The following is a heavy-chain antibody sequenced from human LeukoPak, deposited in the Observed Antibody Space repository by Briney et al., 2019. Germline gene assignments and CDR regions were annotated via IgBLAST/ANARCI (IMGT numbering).Heavy chain of an antibody. Sequence: GGSLRLSCAASGSTFSTNGMHWVRQVPGKGLEWVAVISYDGSTQYYADSVKGRFFISRDDSSSTLFLQMNSLRPEDTAVYFCVRDHSTAFDSWGQGTLVTVSS. CDR1: GSTFSTNG. V-gene: IGHV3-30*03. CDR2: ISYDGSTQ. J-gene: IGHJ4*02. CDR3: VRDHSTAFDS.